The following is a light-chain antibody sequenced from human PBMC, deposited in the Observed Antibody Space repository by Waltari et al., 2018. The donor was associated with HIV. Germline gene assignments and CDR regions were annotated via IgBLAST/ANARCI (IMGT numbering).Light chain of an antibody. J-gene: IGLJ2*01. CDR1: TSNIGSND. CDR2: RNN. Sequence: SVLTQPPSASGTPGQRVTISCSGSTSNIGSNDVFWYQHLPGAAPKLLIHRNNQRPSGVPDRFSGATSGTSASLASSGLRSEDEADYYCVAWDDSLRGVLFGGVTKVAVL. CDR3: VAWDDSLRGVL. V-gene: IGLV1-47*01.